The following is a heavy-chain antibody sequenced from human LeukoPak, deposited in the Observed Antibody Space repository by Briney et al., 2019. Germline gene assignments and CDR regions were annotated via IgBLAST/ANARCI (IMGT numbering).Heavy chain of an antibody. Sequence: PGGSLRLSCAASGFTFSSYWMSWVRQAPGKGLEWVTNINSDGSEKYYVDSVKGRFTISRDNAKNSLYLQMNSLRAEDTAVYYCAKARDYYDSSGLIYYFDYWGQGTLVTVSS. CDR3: AKARDYYDSSGLIYYFDY. CDR1: GFTFSSYW. CDR2: INSDGSEK. V-gene: IGHV3-7*03. J-gene: IGHJ4*02. D-gene: IGHD3-22*01.